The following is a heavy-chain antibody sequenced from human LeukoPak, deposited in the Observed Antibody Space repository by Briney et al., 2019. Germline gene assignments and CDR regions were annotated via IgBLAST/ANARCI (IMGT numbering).Heavy chain of an antibody. Sequence: SETLSLTCAVYGGSFSGYYWSWVRQPPGKGLEWIGEINHSGSTNYNPSLKSRVTISVDTSKNQFSLKLSSVTAADTAVYYCARHLRNHYYGSGYPTRMAWFDPWGQGTLVTVSS. CDR1: GGSFSGYY. CDR3: ARHLRNHYYGSGYPTRMAWFDP. D-gene: IGHD3-10*01. CDR2: INHSGST. V-gene: IGHV4-34*01. J-gene: IGHJ5*02.